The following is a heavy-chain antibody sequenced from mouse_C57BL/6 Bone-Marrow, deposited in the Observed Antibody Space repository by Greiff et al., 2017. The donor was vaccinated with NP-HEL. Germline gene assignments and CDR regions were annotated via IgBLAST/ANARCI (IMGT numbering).Heavy chain of an antibody. CDR3: AHYYGSSYGFAY. D-gene: IGHD1-1*01. V-gene: IGHV1-81*01. CDR1: GYTFTSYG. Sequence: VQLQQSGAELARPGASVKLSCKASGYTFTSYGISWVKQRTGQGLEWIGEIYPRCGNTYYNEKFKGKATLTADKSSSTAYMELRSLTSEDSAVYFCAHYYGSSYGFAYWGQGTLVTVSA. CDR2: IYPRCGNT. J-gene: IGHJ3*01.